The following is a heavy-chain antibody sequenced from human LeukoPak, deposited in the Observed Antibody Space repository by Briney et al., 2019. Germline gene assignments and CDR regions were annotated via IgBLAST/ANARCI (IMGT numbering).Heavy chain of an antibody. V-gene: IGHV4-39*07. J-gene: IGHJ4*02. D-gene: IGHD6-13*01. Sequence: SETLSLTCTVSGGSISSSSYYWGWIRQPPGKGLEWIGSIYYSGSTYYNPSLKSRVTISVDTSKNQFSLKLSSVTAADTAVYYCARAIAAAGNPYYFDYWGQGTLVTVSS. CDR3: ARAIAAAGNPYYFDY. CDR1: GGSISSSSYY. CDR2: IYYSGST.